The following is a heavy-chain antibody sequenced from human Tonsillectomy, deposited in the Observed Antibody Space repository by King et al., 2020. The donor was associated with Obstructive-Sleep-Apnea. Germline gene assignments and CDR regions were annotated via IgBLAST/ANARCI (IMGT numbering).Heavy chain of an antibody. V-gene: IGHV1-69*01. D-gene: IGHD6-19*01. Sequence: VQLVESGAEVKKPGSSVKVSCTASGGTFSSYAISWVRQAPGHGLEWMGGIIPIFGTANYAQKFQGRVTITADESTSTAYMELSSLRSEDTAVYYCARERGSGFDAFDIWGQGTMVTVSS. CDR2: IIPIFGTA. J-gene: IGHJ3*02. CDR1: GGTFSSYA. CDR3: ARERGSGFDAFDI.